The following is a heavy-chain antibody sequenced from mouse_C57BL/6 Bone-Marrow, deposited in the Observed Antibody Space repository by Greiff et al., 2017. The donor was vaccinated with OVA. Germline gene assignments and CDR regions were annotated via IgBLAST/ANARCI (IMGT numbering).Heavy chain of an antibody. CDR2: IHPNSGST. V-gene: IGHV1-64*01. J-gene: IGHJ2*01. Sequence: VQLQQPGAELVKPGASVKLSCKASGYTFTSYWMHWVKQRPGQGLEWIGMIHPNSGSTNYNEKFKSKATLTVDKSSSTAYMQLSSLTSEDSAVYYGARRSPYYYGSLYFDYWGQGTTLTVSS. CDR3: ARRSPYYYGSLYFDY. CDR1: GYTFTSYW. D-gene: IGHD1-1*01.